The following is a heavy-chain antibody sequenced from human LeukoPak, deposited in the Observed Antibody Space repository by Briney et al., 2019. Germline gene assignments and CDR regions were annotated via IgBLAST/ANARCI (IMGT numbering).Heavy chain of an antibody. V-gene: IGHV1-2*06. D-gene: IGHD1-26*01. CDR3: TRESGSYHGNDY. CDR2: INPNNGAT. Sequence: ASVKVSCKASEYIFTGYYMRWVRQAPGQGLEWMGRINPNNGATNYAQKFQGRVTITGDTSINTAYMALSSLRSDDTAVYYCTRESGSYHGNDYWGQGTLVTVSS. CDR1: EYIFTGYY. J-gene: IGHJ4*02.